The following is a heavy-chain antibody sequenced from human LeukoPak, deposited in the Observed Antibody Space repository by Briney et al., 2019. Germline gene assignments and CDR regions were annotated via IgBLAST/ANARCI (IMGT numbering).Heavy chain of an antibody. D-gene: IGHD5-18*01. CDR2: INHSGST. J-gene: IGHJ4*02. V-gene: IGHV4-34*01. CDR3: ARSVDTAMVFDY. CDR1: GGSFSGFY. Sequence: PSETLSLTCAIYGGSFSGFYWSWIRQPPGKGLEWIGEINHSGSTNYNPSLKSRVTISVDKSKKQFSLRLRSVTAADTAVYYCARSVDTAMVFDYWGQGTLVTVSS.